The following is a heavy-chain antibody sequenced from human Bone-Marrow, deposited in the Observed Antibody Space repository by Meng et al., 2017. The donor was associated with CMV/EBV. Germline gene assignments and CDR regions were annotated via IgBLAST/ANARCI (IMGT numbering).Heavy chain of an antibody. J-gene: IGHJ6*02. D-gene: IGHD2-2*02. CDR1: GGSFSGYY. V-gene: IGHV4-34*01. Sequence: SEPLSLTCAVYGGSFSGYYWSWIRQPPGKGLEWIGEINHSGSTNYNPSLKSRVTISVDTSKNQFSLKLSSVTAADTAVYYCARGLRYCSSTSCYRPYYYYYYGMDVWGQGTTVTVSS. CDR2: INHSGST. CDR3: ARGLRYCSSTSCYRPYYYYYYGMDV.